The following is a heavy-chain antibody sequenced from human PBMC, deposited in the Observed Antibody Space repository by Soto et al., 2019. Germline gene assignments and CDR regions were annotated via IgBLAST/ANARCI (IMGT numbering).Heavy chain of an antibody. CDR3: ARGYYYDSSGYSGFDY. Sequence: SETLSLTCAVYSGSFSGYFWSWIRQPPGKGLEWIGYIYYSGSTNYNPSHKSRITISVDTSKNQFSMKLSSVTAADTAVYYCARGYYYDSSGYSGFDYWGQGTLVTVSS. CDR1: SGSFSGYF. V-gene: IGHV4-59*08. CDR2: IYYSGST. J-gene: IGHJ4*02. D-gene: IGHD3-22*01.